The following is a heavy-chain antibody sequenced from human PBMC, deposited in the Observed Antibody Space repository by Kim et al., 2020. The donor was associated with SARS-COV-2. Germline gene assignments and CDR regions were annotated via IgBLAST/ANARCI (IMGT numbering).Heavy chain of an antibody. J-gene: IGHJ1*01. V-gene: IGHV4-39*01. CDR1: GGSISSSSYY. D-gene: IGHD2-15*01. Sequence: SETLSLTCTVSGGSISSSSYYWGWIRQPPGKGLEWIGSIYYSGSTYYNPSLKSRVTISVDTSKNQFSLKLSSVTAADTAVYYCARHSDIVVVVAATGIPEYFQHWGQGTLVTVSS. CDR2: IYYSGST. CDR3: ARHSDIVVVVAATGIPEYFQH.